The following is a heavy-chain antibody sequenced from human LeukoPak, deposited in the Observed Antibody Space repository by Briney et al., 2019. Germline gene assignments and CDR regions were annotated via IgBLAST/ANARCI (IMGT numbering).Heavy chain of an antibody. Sequence: GASVKVSCKSSGHTFTNYGFSWVRQAPGQGLQWMGWIGAYSGNTNYIQRLQGRLTLTTDTSTSTVYMELGSLTSDDTAVYYCARGGLDRSGHYVPFDYWGQGTLVTVSS. D-gene: IGHD3-3*01. V-gene: IGHV1-18*01. CDR1: GHTFTNYG. CDR3: ARGGLDRSGHYVPFDY. J-gene: IGHJ4*02. CDR2: IGAYSGNT.